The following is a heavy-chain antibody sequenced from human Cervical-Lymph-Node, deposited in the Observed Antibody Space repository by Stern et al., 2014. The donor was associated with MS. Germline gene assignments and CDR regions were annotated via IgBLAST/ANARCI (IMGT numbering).Heavy chain of an antibody. V-gene: IGHV1-3*01. D-gene: IGHD1-26*01. CDR2: INPGNGNK. CDR1: GYTFTSYA. Sequence: QVQLVQSGAEVKKPGASVKLSCKASGYTFTSYALHWVRQAPGKRLEWMGWINPGNGNKKYSPKFQGKVTITPDTSVSTAYMEWSSLRSEDTSVYYCARDGTKTNYGLDFWGQGTTVTVSS. J-gene: IGHJ6*02. CDR3: ARDGTKTNYGLDF.